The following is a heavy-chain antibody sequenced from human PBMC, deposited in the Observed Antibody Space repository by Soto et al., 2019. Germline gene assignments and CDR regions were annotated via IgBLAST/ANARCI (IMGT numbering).Heavy chain of an antibody. Sequence: QVQLQQWGAGPLRPLETLSLTCGVSGGSFSGYYWAWIRQSPGKGLEWIGEINDRGSINYNPSLKSRVSISVDTSKNHCSLHLSSVTAADTAVYYCARESHDILTGPPWVWYFDLWGRGTLVTVSS. CDR3: ARESHDILTGPPWVWYFDL. D-gene: IGHD3-9*01. CDR1: GGSFSGYY. CDR2: INDRGSI. J-gene: IGHJ2*01. V-gene: IGHV4-34*01.